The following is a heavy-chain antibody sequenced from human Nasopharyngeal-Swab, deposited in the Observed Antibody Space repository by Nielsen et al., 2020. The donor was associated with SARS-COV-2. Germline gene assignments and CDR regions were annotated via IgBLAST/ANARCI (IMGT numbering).Heavy chain of an antibody. CDR2: INHSGST. J-gene: IGHJ4*02. CDR1: VGSFSGYY. CDR3: ARGRVGAKDY. D-gene: IGHD1-26*01. V-gene: IGHV4-34*01. Sequence: SETLSLTYAVYVGSFSGYYWSWIRQPPGKGLEWIGEINHSGSTNYNPSLKSRVTISVDTSKNQFSLKLSSVTAADTAVYYCARGRVGAKDYWGQGTLVTVSS.